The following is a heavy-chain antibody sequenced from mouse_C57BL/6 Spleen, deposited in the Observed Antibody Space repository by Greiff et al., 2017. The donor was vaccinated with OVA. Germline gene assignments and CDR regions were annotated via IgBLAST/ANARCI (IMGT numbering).Heavy chain of an antibody. CDR2: ISDGGSYT. V-gene: IGHV5-4*01. J-gene: IGHJ3*01. Sequence: DVMLVESGGGLVKPGGSLKLSCAASGFTFSSYAMSWVRQTPEKRLEWVATISDGGSYTYYPDNVKGRFTISRDNAKNNLYLQMSHLKSEDTAMYYCARDAAGDAWFAYWGQGTLVTFSA. CDR3: ARDAAGDAWFAY. CDR1: GFTFSSYA.